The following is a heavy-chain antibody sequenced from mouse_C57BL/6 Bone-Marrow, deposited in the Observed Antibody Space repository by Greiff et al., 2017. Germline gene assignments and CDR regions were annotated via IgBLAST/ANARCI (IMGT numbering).Heavy chain of an antibody. CDR1: GYTFTNYW. D-gene: IGHD2-4*01. J-gene: IGHJ4*01. Sequence: VQLQQPGAELVKLGASVKLSCKASGYTFTNYWMHWVKQRPGQGLEWIGMMHPNGGSPDYNEKFKSEATLSVDKSSRTAYMELSSLTSEDSAVYYCARSYDYDDYTMDYWGQGTSVTVSS. CDR3: ARSYDYDDYTMDY. V-gene: IGHV1-64*01. CDR2: MHPNGGSP.